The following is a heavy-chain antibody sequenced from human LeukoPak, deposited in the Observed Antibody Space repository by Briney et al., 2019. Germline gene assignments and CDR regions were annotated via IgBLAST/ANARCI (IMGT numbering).Heavy chain of an antibody. CDR1: GLTFSSYA. CDR3: AKEYVSGSYGYYFDY. D-gene: IGHD1-26*01. J-gene: IGHJ4*02. Sequence: GGSLRLSCAASGLTFSSYAMSWVRQAPGKGLEWVSAISGSGGSTYYADSVKGRFTISRDNSKNTLYLQMNSLRAEDTAVYYCAKEYVSGSYGYYFDYWGQGTLVTVSS. CDR2: ISGSGGST. V-gene: IGHV3-23*01.